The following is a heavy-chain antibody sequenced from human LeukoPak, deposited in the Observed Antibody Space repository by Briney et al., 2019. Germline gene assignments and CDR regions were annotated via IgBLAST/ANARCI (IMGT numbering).Heavy chain of an antibody. V-gene: IGHV4-59*01. CDR2: IYYSGNT. Sequence: SETLSLTCTVSGGSISSYYWSWIRQPPGKGPEWIGYIYYSGNTNYNPSLKSRVTISVDTSRNQFSLKVTSVTAADTAVYYCARGIPAVAGTNDAFDIWGQGTMVTVSS. CDR3: ARGIPAVAGTNDAFDI. J-gene: IGHJ3*02. CDR1: GGSISSYY. D-gene: IGHD6-19*01.